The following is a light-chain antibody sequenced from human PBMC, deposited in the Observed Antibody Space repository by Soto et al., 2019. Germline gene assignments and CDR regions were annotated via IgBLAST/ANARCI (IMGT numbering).Light chain of an antibody. CDR1: QSLSSP. CDR3: QQRSAWPLT. J-gene: IGKJ4*01. CDR2: DTY. Sequence: EIVLTQSPATLSLSPGERATLSCRASQSLSSPSAWHQQKPGQAPRLLIYDTYNRAIGIPARFSGSESGTDFTLTISSLEPEDFAVYYCQQRSAWPLTFGGGTRVEIK. V-gene: IGKV3-11*01.